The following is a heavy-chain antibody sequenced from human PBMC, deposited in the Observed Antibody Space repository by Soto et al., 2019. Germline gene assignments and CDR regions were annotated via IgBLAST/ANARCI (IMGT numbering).Heavy chain of an antibody. CDR3: ERQLGSSKGFDY. Sequence: QITLKESGPTLVKPTQTLTLTCTFSGFSLSTSGVGVGWIRQPPGKALEWLALIYWDDDKRYSPSLKSRLTITKYASKNPVVLTMTYMDPVDTATYYCERQLGSSKGFDYWGQGTLVTVSS. V-gene: IGHV2-5*02. J-gene: IGHJ4*02. CDR2: IYWDDDK. D-gene: IGHD6-6*01. CDR1: GFSLSTSGVG.